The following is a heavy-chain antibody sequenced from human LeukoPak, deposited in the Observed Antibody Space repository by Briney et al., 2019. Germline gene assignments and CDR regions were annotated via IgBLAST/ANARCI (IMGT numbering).Heavy chain of an antibody. D-gene: IGHD6-13*01. CDR2: IYPGDSDT. CDR1: GYSFTSYW. J-gene: IGHJ5*01. CDR3: ARSVEPGYSSSWHDS. V-gene: IGHV5-51*01. Sequence: GESLKISCKGSGYSFTSYWIAWVRQMPGKGLEWMGIIYPGDSDTRYSPSFQGQVTISADKSISTAYLQWSSLKASDTAMYYCARSVEPGYSSSWHDSWGQGTLVTVSS.